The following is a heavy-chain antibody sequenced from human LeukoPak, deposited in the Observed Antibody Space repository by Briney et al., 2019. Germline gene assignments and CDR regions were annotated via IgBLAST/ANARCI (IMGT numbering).Heavy chain of an antibody. J-gene: IGHJ4*02. V-gene: IGHV1-46*01. CDR1: GYTFTSYY. CDR2: INPSGGST. Sequence: ASVKVSCKASGYTFTSYYMHWVRQAPGQGLEWMGIINPSGGSTSYAQKFQGRVTMTRDTSTSAVYMELSSLRSEDTAVYYCARDGPRIAALGEDFDYWGQGTLVTVSS. D-gene: IGHD6-6*01. CDR3: ARDGPRIAALGEDFDY.